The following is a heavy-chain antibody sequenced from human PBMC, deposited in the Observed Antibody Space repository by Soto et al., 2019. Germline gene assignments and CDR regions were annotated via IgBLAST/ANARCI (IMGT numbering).Heavy chain of an antibody. V-gene: IGHV3-23*01. CDR1: GFTFSSYA. Sequence: PGGSLRLSCAASGFTFSSYAMSWVRQAPGKGLEWVSAISGSGGSTYYADSVKGRFTISRDNSKNTLYLQMNSLRAEDTAVYYCAKDRNTIYGDYGYYYYYYMDVWGKGTTVTVSS. D-gene: IGHD4-17*01. CDR2: ISGSGGST. CDR3: AKDRNTIYGDYGYYYYYYMDV. J-gene: IGHJ6*03.